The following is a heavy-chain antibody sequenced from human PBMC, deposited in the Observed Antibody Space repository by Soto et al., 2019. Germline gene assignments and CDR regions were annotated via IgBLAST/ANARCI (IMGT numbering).Heavy chain of an antibody. V-gene: IGHV3-23*01. CDR1: GFTFSSTA. Sequence: PGGTLRLTCAVSGFTFSSTALSWCGQAPGKGLEGCSAVSVSSGSTYYADSVKGRFTISRDNSKNTLYLQMNSLRAEDTAVYYCANDGRPTLYVTGCYRLGWFDSWGQGTLVTVSS. J-gene: IGHJ5*01. CDR2: VSVSSGST. CDR3: ANDGRPTLYVTGCYRLGWFDS. D-gene: IGHD3-9*01.